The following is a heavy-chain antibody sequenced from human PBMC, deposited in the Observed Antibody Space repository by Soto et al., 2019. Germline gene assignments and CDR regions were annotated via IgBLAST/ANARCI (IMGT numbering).Heavy chain of an antibody. CDR1: WFTFSVYW. CDR2: IKQDGSEI. J-gene: IGHJ4*02. CDR3: ARIGYGSSSLDY. Sequence: GGAPRLSCAESWFTFSVYWITWVRQAPGKGLEWVANIKQDGSEIHSVDSLKGRFTISRDNAKNSLYLQMNSLRAEDTAVYYCARIGYGSSSLDYWGQGTLVTVSS. V-gene: IGHV3-7*03. D-gene: IGHD6-6*01.